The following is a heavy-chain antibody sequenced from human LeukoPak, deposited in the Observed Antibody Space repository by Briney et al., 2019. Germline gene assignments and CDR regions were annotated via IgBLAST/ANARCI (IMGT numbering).Heavy chain of an antibody. CDR2: IYYSGST. CDR1: GGSISSSSYY. J-gene: IGHJ4*02. V-gene: IGHV4-39*07. CDR3: VRVRGAQYSSSWRKYYFDY. Sequence: PSETLSLTCTVSGGSISSSSYYWGWIRQPPGKGLEWIGSIYYSGSTYYNPSLKSRVTISVDTSKNQFSLKLSSVTAADTAVYYCVRVRGAQYSSSWRKYYFDYWGQGTLVTVSS. D-gene: IGHD6-13*01.